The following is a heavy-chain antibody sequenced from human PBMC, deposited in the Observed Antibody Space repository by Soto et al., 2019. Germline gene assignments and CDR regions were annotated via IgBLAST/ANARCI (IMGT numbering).Heavy chain of an antibody. CDR3: ARARSGGGYYYYYGMDV. Sequence: QVQLQQWGAGLLKPSETLSLTCAVYGGSFSGYYWSWIRQPPGKGLEWIGEINHSGSTNYNPSLKWRVTISVYTSKNQFSLKLSSVTAADTAVYYCARARSGGGYYYYYGMDVWGQGTTVTVSS. V-gene: IGHV4-34*01. J-gene: IGHJ6*02. CDR1: GGSFSGYY. D-gene: IGHD3-10*01. CDR2: INHSGST.